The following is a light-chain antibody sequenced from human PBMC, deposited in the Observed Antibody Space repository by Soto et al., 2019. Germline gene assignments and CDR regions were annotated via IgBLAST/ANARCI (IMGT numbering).Light chain of an antibody. V-gene: IGKV4-1*01. CDR1: QSVLFSSKNRNH. Sequence: DGVMTQSPDSLAVSLGERATINCKSSQSVLFSSKNRNHLAWYQQRPGQPPKVLIYWASTRESGVPDRFSGAGSGTDFTLTISSLEPEDFAVYYCQQRSNWPSITFGQGTRLEIK. CDR3: QQRSNWPSIT. CDR2: WAS. J-gene: IGKJ5*01.